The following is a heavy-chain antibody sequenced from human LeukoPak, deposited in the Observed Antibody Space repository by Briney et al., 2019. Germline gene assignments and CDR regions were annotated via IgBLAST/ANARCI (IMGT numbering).Heavy chain of an antibody. CDR1: GYTFTSYG. CDR3: ARLISLTTPPYFYYDMDV. CDR2: ISPYNGNI. V-gene: IGHV1-18*01. Sequence: ASVKVSCKASGYTFTSYGISWVRQAPGQGLEWMGWISPYNGNINYAQNIQGRVTMTTDTSTSTAYMELRSLRFEDTAVYYCARLISLTTPPYFYYDMDVWGQGTTVIVSS. D-gene: IGHD1-1*01. J-gene: IGHJ6*02.